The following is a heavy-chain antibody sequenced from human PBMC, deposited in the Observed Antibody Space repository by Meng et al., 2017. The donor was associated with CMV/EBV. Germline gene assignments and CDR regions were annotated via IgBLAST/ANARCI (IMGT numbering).Heavy chain of an antibody. CDR2: IRSKAYGGTT. D-gene: IGHD3-10*01. CDR3: ISTMVRGVITFDY. V-gene: IGHV3-49*04. J-gene: IGHJ4*02. CDR1: GFTFGDYA. Sequence: GESLKISCTASGFTFGDYAMSWVRQAPGKGLEWVGFIRSKAYGGTTEYAASVKGRFTISRDDSKSIAYLQMNSLKTEDTALYYCISTMVRGVITFDYWGQGTLVTVSS.